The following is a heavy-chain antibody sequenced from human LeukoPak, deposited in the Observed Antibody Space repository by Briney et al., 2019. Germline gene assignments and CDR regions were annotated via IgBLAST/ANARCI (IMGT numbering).Heavy chain of an antibody. CDR2: ISSSSTTK. D-gene: IGHD4-17*01. Sequence: GGSLRLSCAASGFTFSAYDMNWVRQAPGKGLKWLSYISSSSTTKYHADSVKGRFTISRDNTKNSLYLQMNSLRAEDTGVYYCARDRTTPDYWGQGTLVTVSS. V-gene: IGHV3-48*04. CDR3: ARDRTTPDY. J-gene: IGHJ4*02. CDR1: GFTFSAYD.